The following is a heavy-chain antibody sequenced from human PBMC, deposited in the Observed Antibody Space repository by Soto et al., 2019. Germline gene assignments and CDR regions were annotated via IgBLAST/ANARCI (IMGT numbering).Heavy chain of an antibody. CDR3: ARDRGGYCSGGACYEDWYDP. CDR2: INTGNGYT. V-gene: IGHV1-3*04. D-gene: IGHD2-15*01. CDR1: GYTFTSYP. Sequence: ASVKVSCKASGYTFTSYPVHWVRQAPGQRLEWMGWINTGNGYTKYSQKFQGRVSITRDTSASTTYMQLTSLRSDDTALYYCARDRGGYCSGGACYEDWYDPWGQGTLVTVSS. J-gene: IGHJ5*02.